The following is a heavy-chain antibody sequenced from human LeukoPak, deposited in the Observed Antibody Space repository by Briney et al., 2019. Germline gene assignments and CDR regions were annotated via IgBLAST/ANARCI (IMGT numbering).Heavy chain of an antibody. J-gene: IGHJ6*03. Sequence: GGSLRLSCAASGFTVSSNYMSWVRQAPGKGLEWVSVIYSGGSTYYADSVKGRFTISRDNSKNTLYLQMNSLRAEDTAVYYCARSITYYSGSGRNYYYMDVWGKGTAVTVSS. D-gene: IGHD3-10*01. V-gene: IGHV3-53*01. CDR3: ARSITYYSGSGRNYYYMDV. CDR1: GFTVSSNY. CDR2: IYSGGST.